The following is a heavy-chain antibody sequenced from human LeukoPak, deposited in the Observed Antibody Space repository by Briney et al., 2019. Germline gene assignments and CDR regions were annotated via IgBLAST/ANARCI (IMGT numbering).Heavy chain of an antibody. Sequence: PSETLSLTCTVSGGSISTSSYYWGWIRQPPGKGLECIGNIYYIGSTYYSPSLKSRVTISVDTSKNQFSLKLSSVTAADTAVYYCVRDPRGGGSGLDWGQGTLVTVSS. J-gene: IGHJ4*02. CDR1: GGSISTSSYY. CDR3: VRDPRGGGSGLD. CDR2: IYYIGST. V-gene: IGHV4-39*07. D-gene: IGHD3-16*01.